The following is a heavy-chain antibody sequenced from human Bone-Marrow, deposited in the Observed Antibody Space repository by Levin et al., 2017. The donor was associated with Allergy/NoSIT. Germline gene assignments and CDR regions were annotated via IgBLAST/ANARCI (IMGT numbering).Heavy chain of an antibody. CDR1: GSTFSIYW. Sequence: PAGGSLRLSCGGSGSTFSIYWMSWVRQAPGKGLEWVANIKQDGSETYYADSVKGRFTISRDNAKNSLYLQMDSLRVEDTAVYYCYSTGYYFDHWGQGTLATVSS. D-gene: IGHD2-21*01. V-gene: IGHV3-7*01. J-gene: IGHJ4*02. CDR2: IKQDGSET. CDR3: YSTGYYFDH.